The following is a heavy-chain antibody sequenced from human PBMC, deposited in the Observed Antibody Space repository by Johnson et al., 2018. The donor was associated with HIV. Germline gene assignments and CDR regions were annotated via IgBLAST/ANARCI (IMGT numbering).Heavy chain of an antibody. D-gene: IGHD3-22*01. J-gene: IGHJ3*02. V-gene: IGHV3-20*04. CDR1: GFTFDYYG. CDR3: ARRINYDSSGVYLGDAFDI. Sequence: VQLVESGGGVVRPGGSLRLSCAASGFTFDYYGMNWIRQAPGKGLEWVSGINWNGGSTGYADSVKGRFTISRDNAKNSLYLQMNGLRAEDTALYYCARRINYDSSGVYLGDAFDILGQGTMVTVSS. CDR2: INWNGGST.